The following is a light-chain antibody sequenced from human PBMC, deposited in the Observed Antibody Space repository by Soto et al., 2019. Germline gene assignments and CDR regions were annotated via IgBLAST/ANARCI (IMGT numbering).Light chain of an antibody. V-gene: IGLV7-43*01. CDR1: TGAVTSGYY. J-gene: IGLJ1*01. CDR2: STT. CDR3: LLYYGGTQGV. Sequence: QTVVTQEPSLTVSPGGTVTLTCGSSTGAVTSGYYPNWFQQKPGQAPRALIYSTTSKHPWTPARSSGSLLGGKAALTLSGVQPEDEAEYYCLLYYGGTQGVFGTGTKVTVL.